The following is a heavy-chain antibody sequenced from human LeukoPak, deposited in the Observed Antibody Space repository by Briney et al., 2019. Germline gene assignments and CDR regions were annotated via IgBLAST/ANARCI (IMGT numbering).Heavy chain of an antibody. V-gene: IGHV3-23*01. CDR2: ISGSGGST. CDR1: GFTFSSYA. J-gene: IGHJ4*02. D-gene: IGHD3-22*01. CDR3: AKPDTASSGFIPYYFDY. Sequence: AGGSLRLSCAAFGFTFSSYAMSWVRQAPGKGLEWVSAISGSGGSTYYADSVKGRFTISRDDSKNTLYLQMNSLRAEDTAVYYCAKPDTASSGFIPYYFDYWGQGTLVTVSS.